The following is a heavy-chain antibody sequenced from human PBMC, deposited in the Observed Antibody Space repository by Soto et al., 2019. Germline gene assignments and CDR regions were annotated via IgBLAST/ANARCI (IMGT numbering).Heavy chain of an antibody. J-gene: IGHJ3*02. CDR2: INHSGST. CDR3: ARGMVGLLDAFDI. D-gene: IGHD2-8*01. Sequence: SETLSLTCAVYGGSFSGYYRSWIRQPPGKGLEWIGEINHSGSTNYNPSLKSRVTISVDTSKNQFSLKLSSVTAADTAVYYCARGMVGLLDAFDIWGQGTMVTVSS. V-gene: IGHV4-34*01. CDR1: GGSFSGYY.